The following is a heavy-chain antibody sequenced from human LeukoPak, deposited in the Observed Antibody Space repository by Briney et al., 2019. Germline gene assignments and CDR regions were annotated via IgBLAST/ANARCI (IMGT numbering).Heavy chain of an antibody. V-gene: IGHV3-30-3*01. D-gene: IGHD2-21*02. Sequence: PGRSLRLSCAASGFTFSSYAMHWVRQAPGKGLEWVAVVSYDGSNKYYADSVKGRFTISRDNSKNTLYLQMNSLRAEDTAVYYCAREESSCGGDCYAFDYWGQRTLGTVSS. J-gene: IGHJ4*02. CDR1: GFTFSSYA. CDR3: AREESSCGGDCYAFDY. CDR2: VSYDGSNK.